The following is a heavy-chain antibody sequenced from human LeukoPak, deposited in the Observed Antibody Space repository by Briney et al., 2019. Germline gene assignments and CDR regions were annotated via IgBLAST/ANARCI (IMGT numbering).Heavy chain of an antibody. CDR2: ISGDGGST. D-gene: IGHD3-10*01. V-gene: IGHV3-43*02. CDR3: AKDRMVYYYYYMDV. J-gene: IGHJ6*03. Sequence: GGSLRLPCAASGFTFDDYGMSWVRQAPGKGLEWVSLISGDGGSTYYADSVKGRFTISRDNSKNSLYLQMNSLRTEDTALYYCAKDRMVYYYYYMDVWGKGTTVTVSS. CDR1: GFTFDDYG.